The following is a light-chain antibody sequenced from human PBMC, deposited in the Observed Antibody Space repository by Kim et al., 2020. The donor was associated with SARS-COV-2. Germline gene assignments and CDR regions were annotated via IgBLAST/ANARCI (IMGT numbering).Light chain of an antibody. CDR3: QQYNTYSQT. CDR1: QSISSW. V-gene: IGKV1-5*03. CDR2: KAS. Sequence: DIQMTQSPSTLSASVGDRVTITCRASQSISSWLAWYQQKPGKAPKLLIYKASSLESGVPSRFSGSGSGTECALASSSLQPDDFATYYCQQYNTYSQTFGQGTKVDIK. J-gene: IGKJ1*01.